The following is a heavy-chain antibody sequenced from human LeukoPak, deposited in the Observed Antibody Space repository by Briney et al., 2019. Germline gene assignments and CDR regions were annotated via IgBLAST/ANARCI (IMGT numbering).Heavy chain of an antibody. Sequence: PGGSLRLSCAASGFTFSSYSMNWVRQAPGKGLEWVSSISSSYIYYADSVKGRFTISRDNAKNSLYLQMNSLRAEDTAVYYCARAVGRQNPKYFQHWGQGTLVTVSS. CDR1: GFTFSSYS. J-gene: IGHJ1*01. D-gene: IGHD1-14*01. V-gene: IGHV3-21*01. CDR2: ISSSYI. CDR3: ARAVGRQNPKYFQH.